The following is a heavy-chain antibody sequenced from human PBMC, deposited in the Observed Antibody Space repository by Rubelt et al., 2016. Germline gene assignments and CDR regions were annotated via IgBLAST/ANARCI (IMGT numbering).Heavy chain of an antibody. D-gene: IGHD6-13*01. CDR2: IDPSDSYI. V-gene: IGHV5-10-1*03. J-gene: IGHJ4*02. CDR3: GRGNSWYPL. CDR1: GYNFTTYW. Sequence: EVQLVQSGAEVKKPGESLRIYCKGSGYNFTTYWISWVRQTPGKGLEWMGRIDPSDSYINYSPSFQGHVTIAADKSISTAYLQWSSLKASDTAMYYCGRGNSWYPLWGQGTLVTVSS.